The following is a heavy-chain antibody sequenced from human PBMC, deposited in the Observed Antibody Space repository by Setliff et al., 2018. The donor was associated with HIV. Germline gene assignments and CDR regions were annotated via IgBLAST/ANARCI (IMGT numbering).Heavy chain of an antibody. CDR3: AREVPARQHFDF. CDR2: IHYSGST. CDR1: GASISSNNW. Sequence: SETLSLTCAVSGASISSNNWWTWVRQPPGRGLEWIGEIHYSGSTNYNPSLKSRVTISVDKSRSQFPLKVNSVTAADTAVYYCAREVPARQHFDFWGQGTLVTVSS. J-gene: IGHJ4*02. D-gene: IGHD2-2*01. V-gene: IGHV4-4*02.